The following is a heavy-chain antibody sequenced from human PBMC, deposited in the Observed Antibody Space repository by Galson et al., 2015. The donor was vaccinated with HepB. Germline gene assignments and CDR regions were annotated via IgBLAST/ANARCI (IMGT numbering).Heavy chain of an antibody. CDR3: AKDPHTSGWSGGPGDY. V-gene: IGHV3-30*18. CDR1: GFTFSSYA. CDR2: ISYDGINK. D-gene: IGHD6-19*01. Sequence: SLRLSCAASGFTFSSYAMHWVRQAPGKGLEWVAVISYDGINKYYADSVKGRFSTSRDNSRNTVYLQMDTLRADDTAVYFCAKDPHTSGWSGGPGDYWGQGTLVTVSS. J-gene: IGHJ4*02.